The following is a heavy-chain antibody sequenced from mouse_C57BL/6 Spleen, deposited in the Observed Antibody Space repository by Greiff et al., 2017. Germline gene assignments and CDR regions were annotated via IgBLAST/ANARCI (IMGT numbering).Heavy chain of an antibody. D-gene: IGHD2-3*01. CDR3: ARDDGGWYFDV. J-gene: IGHJ1*03. Sequence: QVQLQQSGAELVTPGASVKLSCKASGYTFTSYWMHWVKQRPGQGLEWIGMIHPNCGSTNYNEKFKSKATLTVDKSSSTAYMQLSSLTSEDSAVYYCARDDGGWYFDVWGTGTTVTVSS. CDR1: GYTFTSYW. V-gene: IGHV1-64*01. CDR2: IHPNCGST.